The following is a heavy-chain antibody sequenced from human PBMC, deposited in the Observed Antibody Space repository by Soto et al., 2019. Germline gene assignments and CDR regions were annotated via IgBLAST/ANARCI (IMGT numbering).Heavy chain of an antibody. Sequence: GASVKVSCKASGYTFTGYYMHWVRQAPGQGLEWMGWINPNSGGTNYAQKFQGWVTMTRDTSISTAYMELSRLRSDETAVYYCARDYFPYDDFWSGYYWGYYYYYGMDVWGQGTTVTVSS. D-gene: IGHD3-3*01. CDR1: GYTFTGYY. J-gene: IGHJ6*02. CDR2: INPNSGGT. CDR3: ARDYFPYDDFWSGYYWGYYYYYGMDV. V-gene: IGHV1-2*04.